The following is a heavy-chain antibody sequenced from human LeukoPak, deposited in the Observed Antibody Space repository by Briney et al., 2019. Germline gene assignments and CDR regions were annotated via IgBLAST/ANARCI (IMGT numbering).Heavy chain of an antibody. Sequence: PSETLSLTCTVSGGSISSYYWSWIRQPPGKGLEWIGYIYTSGSTNYNPSLKSRVTISVDTSKNQFSLKLSSVTAADTAVYYCARFSSDCSTASCYLTYWGQGTLVTVSS. CDR1: GGSISSYY. CDR3: ARFSSDCSTASCYLTY. D-gene: IGHD2-2*01. V-gene: IGHV4-4*09. CDR2: IYTSGST. J-gene: IGHJ4*02.